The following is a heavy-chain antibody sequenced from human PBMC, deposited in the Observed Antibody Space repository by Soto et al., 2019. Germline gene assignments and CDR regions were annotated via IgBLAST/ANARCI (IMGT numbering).Heavy chain of an antibody. CDR1: GLTFSSYA. J-gene: IGHJ4*02. CDR3: AKHLSNGSPDY. D-gene: IGHD2-15*01. Sequence: EVQLLESGGALVQPGGSLRLSCAASGLTFSSYAMSWVRQAPRKGLEWVSLISGSGGGTYYADSVKGRFTISRDNSKNTLYLQMNSLRAEDTAVFYCAKHLSNGSPDYWGQGTLATVSS. V-gene: IGHV3-23*01. CDR2: ISGSGGGT.